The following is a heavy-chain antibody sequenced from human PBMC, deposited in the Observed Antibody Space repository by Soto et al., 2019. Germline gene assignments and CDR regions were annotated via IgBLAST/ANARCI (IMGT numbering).Heavy chain of an antibody. D-gene: IGHD2-8*01. V-gene: IGHV3-11*01. Sequence: GGSLRLSCAASGFTFSDYYMSWIRQAPGKGLEWVSYISSSGSTIYYADSVKGRFTISRDNAKNSLYLQMNSLRAEDTAVYYCARAKNIVLMVYAYNYYMDVWGKGTTVTVSS. CDR1: GFTFSDYY. CDR3: ARAKNIVLMVYAYNYYMDV. CDR2: ISSSGSTI. J-gene: IGHJ6*03.